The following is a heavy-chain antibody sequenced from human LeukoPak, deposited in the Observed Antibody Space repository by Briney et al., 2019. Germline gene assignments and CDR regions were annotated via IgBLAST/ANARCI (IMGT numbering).Heavy chain of an antibody. CDR3: TTVHGRGRSGY. CDR2: IKSKTDGGTT. D-gene: IGHD3-16*01. Sequence: GGSLRLSCAASGFTFSNAWMSWVSQAPGKRLEWVGRIKSKTDGGTTDYAAPVKGRFTISRDDSKNTLYLQMNSLKTEDTAVYYCTTVHGRGRSGYWGQGTLVTVSS. CDR1: GFTFSNAW. V-gene: IGHV3-15*01. J-gene: IGHJ4*02.